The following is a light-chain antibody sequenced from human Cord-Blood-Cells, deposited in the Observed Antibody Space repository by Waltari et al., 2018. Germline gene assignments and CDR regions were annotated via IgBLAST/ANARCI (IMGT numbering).Light chain of an antibody. CDR1: QSISSY. CDR2: AAS. V-gene: IGKV1-39*01. J-gene: IGKJ4*01. CDR3: QQSYSTPLT. Sequence: DIQMTQSPSSLSASVGDRVTITCRASQSISSYLNWYQQKPGKAPKLLIYAASSLQSVVPSRFSGSDSGTVFTLTISSLQPEDVATYYCQQSYSTPLTCGGGTKVEIK.